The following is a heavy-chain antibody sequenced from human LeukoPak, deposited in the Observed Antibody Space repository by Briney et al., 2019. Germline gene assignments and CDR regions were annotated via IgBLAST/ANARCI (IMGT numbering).Heavy chain of an antibody. CDR2: ISSSSSYI. CDR1: GGSFSGYY. D-gene: IGHD6-19*01. V-gene: IGHV3-21*01. Sequence: ETLSLTCAVYGGSFSGYYWSWVRQAPGKGLEWVSSISSSSSYIYYADSVKGRFTISRDNAKNSLYLQMNSLRAEDTAVYYCARDLIAVAGTDYWGQGTLVTVSS. CDR3: ARDLIAVAGTDY. J-gene: IGHJ4*02.